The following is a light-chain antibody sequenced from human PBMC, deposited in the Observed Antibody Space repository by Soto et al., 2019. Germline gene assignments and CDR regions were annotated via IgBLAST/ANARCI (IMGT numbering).Light chain of an antibody. Sequence: EIVLTQSPDTLAVSPGEVATLSCWASQSVTSNLAWYQQKRGQAPRLLIYAASTRATGVPARFSGSGSGTEFTLTISSLQSEDFAVYYCQQYNNWPPITFGQGTRLEN. J-gene: IGKJ5*01. CDR1: QSVTSN. CDR3: QQYNNWPPIT. V-gene: IGKV3D-15*01. CDR2: AAS.